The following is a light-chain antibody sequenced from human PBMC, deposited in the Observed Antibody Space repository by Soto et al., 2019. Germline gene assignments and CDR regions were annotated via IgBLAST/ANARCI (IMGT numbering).Light chain of an antibody. V-gene: IGKV3-20*01. Sequence: IVFTQSPAALSVSPGERVTLSCRARQSVTTRLAWYQHKPGQAPTLLMSGAANRACGVADKFSGSGSGTDLNLTISRLELEDFAVYYCQHFLASPPTITFGGGTKVDIK. CDR1: QSVTTR. CDR3: QHFLASPPTIT. J-gene: IGKJ4*01. CDR2: GAA.